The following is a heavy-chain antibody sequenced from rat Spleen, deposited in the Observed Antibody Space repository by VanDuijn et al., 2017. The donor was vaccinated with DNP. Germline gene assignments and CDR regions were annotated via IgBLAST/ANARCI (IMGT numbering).Heavy chain of an antibody. CDR2: IVYDGSSS. D-gene: IGHD1-2*01. V-gene: IGHV5S10*01. J-gene: IGHJ4*01. Sequence: EVQLVESGGGLVQPERSLKLSCAASGFTFSDYSMAWVRQAPKKGLEWVATIVYDGSSSFYGDSVTGQFTISRDNAKHTLYLQMDSVRSEDTATYYCTTHDSIANISTGAMDVWGQGTSVTVSS. CDR1: GFTFSDYS. CDR3: TTHDSIANISTGAMDV.